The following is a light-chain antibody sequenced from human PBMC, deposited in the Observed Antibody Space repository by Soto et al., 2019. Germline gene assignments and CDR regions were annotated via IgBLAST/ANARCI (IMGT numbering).Light chain of an antibody. J-gene: IGLJ2*01. V-gene: IGLV3-1*01. CDR2: QDS. CDR1: KLGDNY. CDR3: QAWDSSTRVV. Sequence: SYELTQPPSVSVSPGQTASITCSGDKLGDNYACWYQQKPGQSPVLVIYQDSKRPSGIPERFSGSNSGNTATLTIGGTQAMDEADYYCQAWDSSTRVVFGGGTKLTVL.